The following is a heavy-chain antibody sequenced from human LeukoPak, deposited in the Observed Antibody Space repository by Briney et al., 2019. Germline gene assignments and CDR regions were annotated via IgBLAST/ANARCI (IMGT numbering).Heavy chain of an antibody. CDR3: AKDMLRDSSVSSAFDI. CDR2: ISYDGSNK. Sequence: SCKASGYTFTSYGMHWVRQAPGKGLEWVAVISYDGSNKYYADSVKGRFTISRDNSKNTLYLQMNSLRAEDTAVYYCAKDMLRDSSVSSAFDIWGQGTMVTVSS. J-gene: IGHJ3*02. D-gene: IGHD3-16*01. CDR1: GYTFTSYG. V-gene: IGHV3-30*18.